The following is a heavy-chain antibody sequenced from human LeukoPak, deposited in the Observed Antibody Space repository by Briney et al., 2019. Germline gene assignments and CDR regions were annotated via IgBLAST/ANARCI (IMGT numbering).Heavy chain of an antibody. J-gene: IGHJ3*02. V-gene: IGHV3-48*03. CDR1: GFTFSSYE. D-gene: IGHD5-18*01. Sequence: GGSLRLSCAASGFTFSSYEMSWVRQAPGKGLEWVSYISSSGSTIYYADSVKGRFTISRDNAKNSLYLQMNSLRAEDTAVYYCARGIQLWLQGAFDIWGQGTMVTVSS. CDR2: ISSSGSTI. CDR3: ARGIQLWLQGAFDI.